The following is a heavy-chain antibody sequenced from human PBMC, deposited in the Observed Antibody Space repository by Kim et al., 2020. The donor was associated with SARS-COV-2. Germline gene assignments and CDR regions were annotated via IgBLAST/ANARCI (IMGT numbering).Heavy chain of an antibody. J-gene: IGHJ4*01. Sequence: SETLSLTCTVSGGSISSYYWRWIRQPPGKGLEWIGYIYYSGSTNYNPSLKSRVTISVDTSKNQFSLKLSSVTAADTAVYYCARTYYDFWSGYYLFDYWG. CDR1: GGSISSYY. CDR2: IYYSGST. CDR3: ARTYYDFWSGYYLFDY. D-gene: IGHD3-3*01. V-gene: IGHV4-59*08.